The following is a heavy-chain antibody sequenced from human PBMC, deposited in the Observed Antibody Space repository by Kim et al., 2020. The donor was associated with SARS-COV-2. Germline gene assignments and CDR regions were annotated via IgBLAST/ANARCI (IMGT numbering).Heavy chain of an antibody. CDR3: ATVPDVVGATLSDYYYYGIDA. Sequence: ASVKVSCKVSGYTLTGLYMHWVRQAPGKGLEWMGGFNPEDGETNYAQKFQGRVTMTEDTSTDTAYMELSSLRSEDTAVYYCATVPDVVGATLSDYYYYGIDAWGQGTTVTVSS. CDR1: GYTLTGLY. J-gene: IGHJ6*01. V-gene: IGHV1-24*01. CDR2: FNPEDGET. D-gene: IGHD1-26*01.